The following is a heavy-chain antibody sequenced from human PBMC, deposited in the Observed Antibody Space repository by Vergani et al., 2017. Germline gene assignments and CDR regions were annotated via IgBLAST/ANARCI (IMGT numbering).Heavy chain of an antibody. Sequence: QVQLQESGPGLVKPSQTLSLTCSVSGGSISRNDYYWTWIRQPPGNGLEWLGYIYYSGSTYYNPSLKSRLTMSVATSKNHFSLELSSVTASDTAMYYCASKPTGTTWYSVKYYFDFWGQGTLVAVSS. V-gene: IGHV4-30-4*08. CDR1: GGSISRNDYY. CDR3: ASKPTGTTWYSVKYYFDF. D-gene: IGHD6-13*01. CDR2: IYYSGST. J-gene: IGHJ4*02.